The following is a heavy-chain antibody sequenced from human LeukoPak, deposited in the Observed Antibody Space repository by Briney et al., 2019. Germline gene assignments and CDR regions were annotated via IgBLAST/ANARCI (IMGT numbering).Heavy chain of an antibody. V-gene: IGHV3-48*03. Sequence: GGSLRLSCAASGFTFRSYEMNWVRQAPGKGLEWVSYISSSGSTIYYADSVKGRFTMSRDNAKNSLYLQMNSLRAEDTAVYYCARGLDSSGYAYYFDYWGQGTLVTVSS. J-gene: IGHJ4*02. CDR1: GFTFRSYE. D-gene: IGHD3-22*01. CDR3: ARGLDSSGYAYYFDY. CDR2: ISSSGSTI.